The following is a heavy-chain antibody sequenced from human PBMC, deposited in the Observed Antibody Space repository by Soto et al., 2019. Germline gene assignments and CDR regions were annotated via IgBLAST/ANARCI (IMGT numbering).Heavy chain of an antibody. V-gene: IGHV1-18*01. J-gene: IGHJ4*02. D-gene: IGHD3-22*01. CDR1: GYTFTSYG. Sequence: ASVKVSCKASGYTFTSYGISWVRQAPGQGLEWMGWISAYNGNTNYAQKLQGRVTMTTDTSTSTAYMELRSLRSDDTAVYYCARTYYDSSGYSPDFDYLGQRTLVTVSS. CDR3: ARTYYDSSGYSPDFDY. CDR2: ISAYNGNT.